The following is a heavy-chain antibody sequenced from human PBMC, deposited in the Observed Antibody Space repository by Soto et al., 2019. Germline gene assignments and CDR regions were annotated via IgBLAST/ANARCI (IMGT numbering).Heavy chain of an antibody. V-gene: IGHV4-39*01. Sequence: SETLPLTCTVSGASINTSSYYWGWIRRPPGKGLEWIGYIYYSGSTYYNPSLKSRVSISVDMSKNQFSLNLRSVTAADTAVYFCVRRQYYFDYWGQGTRVTVSS. CDR1: GASINTSSYY. J-gene: IGHJ4*02. D-gene: IGHD4-4*01. CDR3: VRRQYYFDY. CDR2: IYYSGST.